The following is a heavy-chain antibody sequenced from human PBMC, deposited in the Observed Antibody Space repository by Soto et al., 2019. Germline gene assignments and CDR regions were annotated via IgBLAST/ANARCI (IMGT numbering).Heavy chain of an antibody. CDR3: ARDPSTTGTTFVD. CDR1: GYTFTSYY. CDR2: INPSGGST. Sequence: ASVKVSCKASGYTFTSYYMHWVRQAPGQGLEWMGIINPSGGSTSYAQKFQGRVTMTRDTSASTVYMELSSLRSEDTAVYYCARDPSTTGTTFVDWGQGTLVTVSS. J-gene: IGHJ4*02. V-gene: IGHV1-46*03. D-gene: IGHD1-1*01.